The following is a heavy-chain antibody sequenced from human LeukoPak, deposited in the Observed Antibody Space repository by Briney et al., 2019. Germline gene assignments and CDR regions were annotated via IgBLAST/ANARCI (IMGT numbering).Heavy chain of an antibody. CDR2: INHSGAT. CDR3: ARDVGAARGPRGWFDP. Sequence: SETLSLTCGVSGGSFSTFYWSWIRQPPGKGLEWIGEINHSGATSYNPSLKSRVTISVDTSKNQFSLKLSSVTAADTAVYYCARDVGAARGPRGWFDPWGQGTLVTVSS. J-gene: IGHJ5*02. CDR1: GGSFSTFY. V-gene: IGHV4-34*01. D-gene: IGHD6-6*01.